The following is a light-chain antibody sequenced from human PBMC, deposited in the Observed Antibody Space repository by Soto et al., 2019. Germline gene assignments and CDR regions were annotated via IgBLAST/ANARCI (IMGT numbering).Light chain of an antibody. Sequence: EIVMTQSPATLSVSPGERATLSCRPSQSVSSNLAWYQQKPGQAPRLLIYGASTKATGIPARFSGSGSGTEFTLTISSLQSEDFAVDYCQQYNNWPSFGQGTKVEIK. V-gene: IGKV3-15*01. J-gene: IGKJ1*01. CDR2: GAS. CDR3: QQYNNWPS. CDR1: QSVSSN.